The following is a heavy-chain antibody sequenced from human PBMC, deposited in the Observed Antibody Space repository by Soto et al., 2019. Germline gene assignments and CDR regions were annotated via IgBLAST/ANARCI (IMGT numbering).Heavy chain of an antibody. CDR2: IKSSGST. V-gene: IGHV4-39*01. J-gene: IGHJ4*02. Sequence: QLQLQESGPGLLRPSETLSLICTFSGGSITRNDHYWGWIRQSPGKGLEWIGDIKSSGSTNYNLSLKSRVSMSVETSTNQFSLKMNSVTAADTAVYCCARLGSSGWYQGSYFDYWGQGTLVTVSS. D-gene: IGHD6-19*01. CDR1: GGSITRNDHY. CDR3: ARLGSSGWYQGSYFDY.